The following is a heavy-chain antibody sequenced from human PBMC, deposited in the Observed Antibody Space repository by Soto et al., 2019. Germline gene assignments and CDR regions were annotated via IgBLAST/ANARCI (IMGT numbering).Heavy chain of an antibody. CDR1: GFPFNSYS. J-gene: IGHJ4*02. CDR3: SRERGPRSH. D-gene: IGHD5-12*01. V-gene: IGHV3-48*01. Sequence: EVQLVESGGNLVQPGGSLRLSCAASGFPFNSYSMNWVRQAPGKGLEWVAYITSSSSTIYYADSVKGRFTISRDNAKNSLYLQMNSLRVEDTAVYYSSRERGPRSHWGQGTLVTVSS. CDR2: ITSSSSTI.